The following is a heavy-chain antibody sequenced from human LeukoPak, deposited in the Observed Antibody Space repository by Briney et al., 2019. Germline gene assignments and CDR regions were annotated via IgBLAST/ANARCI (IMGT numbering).Heavy chain of an antibody. V-gene: IGHV1-69*04. Sequence: ASVKVSCKASGGTFSSYAISWVRQAPGQGLEWMGRIIPILGIANYAQKFQGRVTITADKSTSTAYMELSSLRAEDTAVYYCARNNAEYSIAVAGTGWFDPWGQGTLVTVSS. CDR2: IIPILGIA. J-gene: IGHJ5*02. D-gene: IGHD6-13*01. CDR3: ARNNAEYSIAVAGTGWFDP. CDR1: GGTFSSYA.